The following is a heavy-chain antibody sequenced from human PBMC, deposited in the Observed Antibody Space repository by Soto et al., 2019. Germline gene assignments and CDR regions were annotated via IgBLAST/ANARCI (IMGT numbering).Heavy chain of an antibody. CDR3: VSREQWLALDD. J-gene: IGHJ4*02. D-gene: IGHD6-19*01. CDR2: IYPGDSDT. V-gene: IGHV5-51*01. Sequence: GESLKISCKGSGYSFTSYWIGWVRQMPGKGLEWMGIIYPGDSDTRYSPSFQGQVTISADKSISAAYLQWSSLKASDTAMYYCVSREQWLALDDSGQGTLVTVSS. CDR1: GYSFTSYW.